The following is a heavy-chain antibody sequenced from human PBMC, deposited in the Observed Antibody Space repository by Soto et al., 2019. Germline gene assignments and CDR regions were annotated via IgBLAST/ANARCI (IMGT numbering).Heavy chain of an antibody. CDR3: AAPRSYYYYGMDV. V-gene: IGHV3-21*01. CDR2: ISSSSSYI. CDR1: GFTFSSYS. J-gene: IGHJ6*02. Sequence: GGSLRLSCAASGFTFSSYSMNWVRQAPGKGLEWVSSISSSSSYIYYADSVKGRFTISRDNAKNSLYLQMNSLRAEDTAVYYCAAPRSYYYYGMDVWGQGTTVTVSS.